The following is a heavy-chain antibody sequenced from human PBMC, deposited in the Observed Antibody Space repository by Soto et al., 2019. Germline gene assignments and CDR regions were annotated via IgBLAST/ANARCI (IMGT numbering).Heavy chain of an antibody. CDR2: ISSSSSTI. D-gene: IGHD6-13*01. V-gene: IGHV3-48*01. CDR1: GFTFSSYS. CDR3: ARRGTRAGTSYYYYYYMDV. Sequence: GGSLRLSCAASGFTFSSYSMNWVRQAPGKGLEWVSYISSSSSTIYYADSVKGRFTISRDNAKNSLYLQMNSLRAEDTAVYYCARRGTRAGTSYYYYYYMDVWGKGTTVTVSS. J-gene: IGHJ6*03.